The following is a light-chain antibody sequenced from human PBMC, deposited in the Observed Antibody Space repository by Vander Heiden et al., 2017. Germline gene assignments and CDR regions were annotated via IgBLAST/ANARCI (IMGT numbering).Light chain of an antibody. J-gene: IGLJ2*01. V-gene: IGLV1-44*01. CDR2: STN. CDR3: ATWDDTLIGPV. CDR1: TSNIGRNT. Sequence: QAWLTQPPSASGNPRAKVTISCSGSTSNIGRNTVSWYQQVPGTAPNLLIYSTNQRPSGVPDRFSGSKSGTSAPLAITGLPSEDEADYYSATWDDTLIGPVFGGGTKLTVL.